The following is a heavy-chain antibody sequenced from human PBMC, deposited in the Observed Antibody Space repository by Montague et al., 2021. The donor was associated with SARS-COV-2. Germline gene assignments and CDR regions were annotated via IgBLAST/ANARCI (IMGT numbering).Heavy chain of an antibody. Sequence: QSGAEVKKPGESLRISCKSYGYRFTNYWITWVRQTPEKGLEWMGRIDPSDSYNNYSPSFQGHVTISADKSITTVYLQWNSLRASDTGMYYCARHPLAPPSRNYYYNYMDVWGKGTSVVVSS. J-gene: IGHJ6*03. CDR3: ARHPLAPPSRNYYYNYMDV. V-gene: IGHV5-10-1*01. CDR2: IDPSDSYN. CDR1: GYRFTNYW.